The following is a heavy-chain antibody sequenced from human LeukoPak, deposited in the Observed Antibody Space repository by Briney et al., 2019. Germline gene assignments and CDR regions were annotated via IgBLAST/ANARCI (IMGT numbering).Heavy chain of an antibody. V-gene: IGHV3-48*02. Sequence: GGSLRLSCAASGFTFSTYSMNWVRQAPGKGLEWVSYISSSSATIYYADSVKGRFTISRDNAESSLYLQMNSLRDEDTAVYYCARDRGWYSDYWGQGTLVTVSS. CDR1: GFTFSTYS. CDR2: ISSSSATI. CDR3: ARDRGWYSDY. D-gene: IGHD6-19*01. J-gene: IGHJ4*02.